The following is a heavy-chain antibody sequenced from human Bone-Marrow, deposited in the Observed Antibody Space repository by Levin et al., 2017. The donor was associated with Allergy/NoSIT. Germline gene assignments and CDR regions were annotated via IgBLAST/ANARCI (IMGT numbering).Heavy chain of an antibody. J-gene: IGHJ4*02. V-gene: IGHV4-34*01. CDR2: INHSASI. Sequence: SQTLSLTCAVYGGSFHGYFWSWIRPPPGKGLEWIGEINHSASINYNPSLKSRVTLSIDTSKNQFYLRLTSVTAADTAVYYCARGLHDYGGNSGVDHWGQGTLVTVSS. CDR3: ARGLHDYGGNSGVDH. CDR1: GGSFHGYF. D-gene: IGHD4-23*01.